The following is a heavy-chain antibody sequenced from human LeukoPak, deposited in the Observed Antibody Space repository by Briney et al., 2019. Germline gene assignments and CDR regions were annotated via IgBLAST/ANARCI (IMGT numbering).Heavy chain of an antibody. J-gene: IGHJ4*02. Sequence: GGSLRLSCAASGFTFSSYAMTWVRQAPGQGLEWVSTISGSDGSTYYADSVQGRFTISRDNSKNTLYLQMNSLRAEDTAVYYCAKDYGDYYYGSSVGDWGQGTLVTVSS. CDR2: ISGSDGST. D-gene: IGHD3-22*01. V-gene: IGHV3-23*01. CDR3: AKDYGDYYYGSSVGD. CDR1: GFTFSSYA.